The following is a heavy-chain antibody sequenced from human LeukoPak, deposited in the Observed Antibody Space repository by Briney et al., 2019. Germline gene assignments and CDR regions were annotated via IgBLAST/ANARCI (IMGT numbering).Heavy chain of an antibody. J-gene: IGHJ4*02. V-gene: IGHV3-66*01. CDR2: IYGGGST. D-gene: IGHD3-22*01. CDR3: ARDRRYYDSSGYDY. CDR1: GFTVSSNY. Sequence: GSLRLSCAASGFTVSSNYMSWVRQAPGKGLEWVSVIYGGGSTYYADSVTGRFTITRDNSKNTLYLQMNSLRAEDTAVYYCARDRRYYDSSGYDYWGQGTLVTVSS.